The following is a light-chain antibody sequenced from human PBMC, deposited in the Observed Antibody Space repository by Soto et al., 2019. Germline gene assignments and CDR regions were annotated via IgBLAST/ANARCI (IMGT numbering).Light chain of an antibody. CDR1: QTISSW. V-gene: IGKV1-5*03. J-gene: IGKJ1*01. CDR2: KAS. Sequence: DIQITQSPSTLSASVGDRVTVTCRASQTISSWLAWYQQKPGKAPKLLIYKASSLESGVPSRFSGSGSGTEFTLTISSLQPDDFATYYCQQYHSYFRTFGQGTKVEVK. CDR3: QQYHSYFRT.